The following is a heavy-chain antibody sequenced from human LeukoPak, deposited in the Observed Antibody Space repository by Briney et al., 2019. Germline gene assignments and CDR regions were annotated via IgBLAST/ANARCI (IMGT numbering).Heavy chain of an antibody. D-gene: IGHD4-17*01. Sequence: GGSLRLSCAASGFTFSSYEMNWVRQAPGKGLEWVSSISSSSYIYYADSVKGRFTISRDNAKNSLYLQMNSLRADDTAVYYCARDRLHYGEYEKTLDYWGQGTLVTVSS. V-gene: IGHV3-21*01. CDR2: ISSSSYI. CDR1: GFTFSSYE. CDR3: ARDRLHYGEYEKTLDY. J-gene: IGHJ4*02.